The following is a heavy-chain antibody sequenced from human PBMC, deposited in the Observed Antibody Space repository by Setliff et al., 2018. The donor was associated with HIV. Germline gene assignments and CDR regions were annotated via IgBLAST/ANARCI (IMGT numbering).Heavy chain of an antibody. CDR3: ARELSHIVGAPRYMDV. CDR1: GYSISSGYY. J-gene: IGHJ6*03. V-gene: IGHV4-38-2*02. CDR2: IYYSGST. Sequence: SETLSLTCAVSGYSISSGYYWGWIRQPPGKGLEWVGSIYYSGSTYYNPSLQSRVTISVDTSKNLFSLRLSSVTASDTAVYHCARELSHIVGAPRYMDVWGKGTTVTVSS. D-gene: IGHD1-26*01.